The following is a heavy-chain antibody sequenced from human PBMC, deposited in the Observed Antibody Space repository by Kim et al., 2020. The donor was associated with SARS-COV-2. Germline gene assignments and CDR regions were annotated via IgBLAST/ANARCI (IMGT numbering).Heavy chain of an antibody. V-gene: IGHV3-9*01. Sequence: GGSLRLSCAASGFTFDDYAMHWVRQAPGKGLEWVSGISWNSGSIGYADSVKGRFTMSRDNAKNSLYLQMNSLRAEDTALYYCAKDVSDGYCSSTSCPPGAAFEMWGQGTMVTGSS. CDR2: ISWNSGSI. J-gene: IGHJ3*02. D-gene: IGHD2-2*01. CDR1: GFTFDDYA. CDR3: AKDVSDGYCSSTSCPPGAAFEM.